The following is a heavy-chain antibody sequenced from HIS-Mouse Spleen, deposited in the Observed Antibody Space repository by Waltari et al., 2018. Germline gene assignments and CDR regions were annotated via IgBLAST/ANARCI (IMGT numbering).Heavy chain of an antibody. CDR3: ARDLTGAAFDI. CDR2: CNPTSGGT. V-gene: IGHV1-2*02. Sequence: QVQLVQSGAEVKKPGASVKVSCKASGYTFTGYYMHWVRQAPGQGLEWMGGCNPTSGGTNYAQKCQGRVTMTRDTSISTAYMELSRLRSDDTAVYYCARDLTGAAFDIWGQGTMVTVSS. J-gene: IGHJ3*02. CDR1: GYTFTGYY. D-gene: IGHD7-27*01.